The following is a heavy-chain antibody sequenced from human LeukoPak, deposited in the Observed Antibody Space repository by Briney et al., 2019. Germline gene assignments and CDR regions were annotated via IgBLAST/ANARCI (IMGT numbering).Heavy chain of an antibody. CDR1: GYTFTHHG. V-gene: IGHV1-18*01. CDR3: ARDPSNTSGLYAYFDY. CDR2: ISCYNGDT. J-gene: IGHJ4*02. D-gene: IGHD6-19*01. Sequence: ASVKVSCKASGYTFTHHGISWVRQAPGQGLEWMGWISCYNGDTHYAQNFQGRVTLPKDTSTSIAYMELRSLRSDDTAVYYCARDPSNTSGLYAYFDYWGQGTLVTVSS.